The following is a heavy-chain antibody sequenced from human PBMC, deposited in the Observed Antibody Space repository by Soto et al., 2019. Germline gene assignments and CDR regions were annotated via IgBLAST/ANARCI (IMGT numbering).Heavy chain of an antibody. J-gene: IGHJ6*02. V-gene: IGHV3-21*01. CDR1: GFTFNSYS. D-gene: IGHD6-13*01. Sequence: EVQLVESGVGLVKPGGSLRLSCAVSGFTFNSYSMNWVRQAPGKGLEWVSSISSFSNYMYYTDSVKGRSTISRDNARNSLHLQMKSLRAQDTAVYYGARARGYSRITPNQRAYDMDVWGQGTTVTVSS. CDR3: ARARGYSRITPNQRAYDMDV. CDR2: ISSFSNYM.